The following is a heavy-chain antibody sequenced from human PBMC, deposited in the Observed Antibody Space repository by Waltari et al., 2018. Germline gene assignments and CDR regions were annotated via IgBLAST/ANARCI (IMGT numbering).Heavy chain of an antibody. D-gene: IGHD3-9*01. CDR2: INHSGST. CDR3: AKSDFLFSYFDS. J-gene: IGHJ4*02. Sequence: QVQLLQWGAGLLKPSETLSLTCAAYGGPFSDYYWTWVRQTPGKGLEWIGEINHSGSTNYNPSLKSRVNISVDTSKNHVSLKLSSVTAADTAVYYCAKSDFLFSYFDSWGQGTLVTVSS. V-gene: IGHV4-34*01. CDR1: GGPFSDYY.